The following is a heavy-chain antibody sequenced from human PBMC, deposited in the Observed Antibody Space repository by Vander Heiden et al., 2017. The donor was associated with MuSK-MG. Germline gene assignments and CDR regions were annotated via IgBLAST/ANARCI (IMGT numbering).Heavy chain of an antibody. Sequence: EVQLVESGGGLLQPGGSLSLCCAAAGFPFSSYSMNRVRQAPAKGLQRAPTNSSSSSNINYADPVKGRFTIARDNAKNSLCLQMNSLGAEDTAVYYGARGRSSGLARPSDYWGQGTLVTVSS. D-gene: IGHD3-22*01. CDR1: GFPFSSYS. V-gene: IGHV3-48*01. J-gene: IGHJ4*02. CDR3: ARGRSSGLARPSDY. CDR2: NSSSSSNI.